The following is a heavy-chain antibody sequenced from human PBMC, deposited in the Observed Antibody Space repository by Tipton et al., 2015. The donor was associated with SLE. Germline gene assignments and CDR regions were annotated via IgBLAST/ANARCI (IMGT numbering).Heavy chain of an antibody. CDR2: ISAYNGNT. Sequence: QSGAEVKKPGASVRVSCKASGYTFSDYFMHWVRQAPGQGLEWMGWISAYNGNTDYAQKFQGRLTMTTDTSTNTAYMELRSLRSDDTAVYYCARDEGKSAYWGQGTLVTVSA. CDR3: ARDEGKSAY. CDR1: GYTFSDYF. V-gene: IGHV1-18*04. J-gene: IGHJ4*02.